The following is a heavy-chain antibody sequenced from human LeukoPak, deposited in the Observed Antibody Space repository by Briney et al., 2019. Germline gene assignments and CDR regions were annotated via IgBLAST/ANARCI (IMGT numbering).Heavy chain of an antibody. CDR3: ARPNFRSGWYGVDY. CDR2: IYHSGST. Sequence: SETLSLTCTVSGGSISSGGYYWSWIRQPPGKGLEWIGYIYHSGSTYYNPSLKSRVTISVDRSKNQFSLKLSSVTAADTAVYYCARPNFRSGWYGVDYWGQGTLVTVSS. CDR1: GGSISSGGYY. J-gene: IGHJ4*02. V-gene: IGHV4-30-2*01. D-gene: IGHD6-19*01.